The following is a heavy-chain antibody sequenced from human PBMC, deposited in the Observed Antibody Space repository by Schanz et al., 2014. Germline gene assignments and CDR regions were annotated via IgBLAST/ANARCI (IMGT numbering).Heavy chain of an antibody. Sequence: QVQLVESGGGFVKPGGSLRLSCAASGFTFSDYYMTWIRQAPGKGLEWVSYISGSGGTKYYADSLKGRLAISRDNAKNSLYLRMNSLRTEDTAVYFCAKSYDTSGYSGFDYWGQGTLVTVSS. CDR2: ISGSGGTK. D-gene: IGHD3-22*01. CDR3: AKSYDTSGYSGFDY. J-gene: IGHJ4*02. V-gene: IGHV3-11*04. CDR1: GFTFSDYY.